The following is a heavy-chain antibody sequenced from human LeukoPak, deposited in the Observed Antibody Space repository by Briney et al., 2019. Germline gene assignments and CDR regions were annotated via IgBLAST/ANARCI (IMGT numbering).Heavy chain of an antibody. CDR3: AREDDFWSGYSVSFDY. V-gene: IGHV3-48*03. D-gene: IGHD3-3*01. CDR2: ISSSGSTI. J-gene: IGHJ4*02. CDR1: GFTFSSYE. Sequence: GGSLRLSCAASGFTFSSYEMNWVRQAPGKGLEWVSYISSSGSTIYYADSVKGRFTISRVNAKNSLYLQMNSLRAEDTAVYYCAREDDFWSGYSVSFDYWGQGTLVTVSS.